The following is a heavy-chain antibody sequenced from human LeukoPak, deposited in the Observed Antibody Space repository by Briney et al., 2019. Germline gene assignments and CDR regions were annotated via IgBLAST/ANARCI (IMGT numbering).Heavy chain of an antibody. V-gene: IGHV3-53*01. CDR1: GLTVSSSY. D-gene: IGHD7-27*01. Sequence: PGGSLRLACAASGLTVSSSYMSWVRQAPGKGLEWVSIIYNDGSTYYADSMKGRFTISRDNSKNTLYLQMNSLRAEDTAVYYCAREDGDPYSPFDYWGQGTLVTVSS. CDR3: AREDGDPYSPFDY. J-gene: IGHJ4*02. CDR2: IYNDGST.